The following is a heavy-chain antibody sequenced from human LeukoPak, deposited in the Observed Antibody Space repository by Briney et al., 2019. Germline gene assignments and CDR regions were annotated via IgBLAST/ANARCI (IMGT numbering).Heavy chain of an antibody. J-gene: IGHJ6*02. D-gene: IGHD1-1*01. CDR2: INAKSGDT. V-gene: IGHV1-2*06. CDR3: ARGSSWNDLDV. Sequence: ASVKVSCKASGYTFTDYYVHWVRQAPGQGLEWMGRINAKSGDTNAAQRFQGRVTMTRVTSITTAYLELSRLRSDDTAVYYCARGSSWNDLDVWGQGTTVTVSS. CDR1: GYTFTDYY.